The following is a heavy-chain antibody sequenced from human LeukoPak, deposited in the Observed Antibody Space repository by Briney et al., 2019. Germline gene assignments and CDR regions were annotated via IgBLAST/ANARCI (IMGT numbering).Heavy chain of an antibody. V-gene: IGHV3-30-3*01. CDR2: ISYDGSNK. CDR1: GFTFSSYA. J-gene: IGHJ4*02. CDR3: ARGYCSSTSCYTVDY. D-gene: IGHD2-2*02. Sequence: PGRSLRLSCAASGFTFSSYAMHWVRQAPGKGLEWVAVISYDGSNKYYADSVKGRFTISRDNFKNTLYLQMNGLRAEDTAVYYCARGYCSSTSCYTVDYWGQGTLVTVSS.